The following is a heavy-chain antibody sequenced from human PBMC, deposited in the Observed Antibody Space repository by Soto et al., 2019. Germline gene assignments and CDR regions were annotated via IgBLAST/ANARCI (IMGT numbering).Heavy chain of an antibody. CDR1: GGSIRSYY. J-gene: IGHJ6*02. D-gene: IGHD1-26*01. CDR2: IYTSGST. CDR3: AFVGVGGNTGYYHGMGV. V-gene: IGHV4-4*07. Sequence: PSENQSLPTTVAGGSIRSYYWGWIRKPPGSGLVWIGRIYTSGSTNYNPSLKSRVTMSVDTSKNQFSLKLSSVTAADTAVYYCAFVGVGGNTGYYHGMGVWGQRITVTGSS.